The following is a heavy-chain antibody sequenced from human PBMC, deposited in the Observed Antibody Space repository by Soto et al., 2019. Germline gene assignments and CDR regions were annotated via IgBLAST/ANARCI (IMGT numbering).Heavy chain of an antibody. CDR2: IRSKANSYAT. D-gene: IGHD1-1*01. V-gene: IGHV3-73*02. J-gene: IGHJ4*02. CDR3: TRSGGLELDY. CDR1: GFTFSGSA. Sequence: EVQLVESGGGLVQPGGSLKLSCAASGFTFSGSAMHWVRQASGKGLEWVGRIRSKANSYATAYVASVKGRFTISRDDSKNTAYLQMNSLKTEDTAVYYCTRSGGLELDYWGQGTLVTVSS.